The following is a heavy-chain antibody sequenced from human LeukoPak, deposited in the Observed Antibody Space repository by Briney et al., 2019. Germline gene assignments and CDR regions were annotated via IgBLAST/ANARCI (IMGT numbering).Heavy chain of an antibody. D-gene: IGHD4-17*01. V-gene: IGHV4-30-4*07. CDR2: IYYSGST. CDR3: ARCYGDYYFDY. J-gene: IGHJ4*02. CDR1: GGSISSGGYS. Sequence: PSETLSLTCAVSGGSISSGGYSWSWIRQPPGKGLEWIGYIYYSGSTYYNPSLKSRVTISVDTSKNQFSLKLSSVTAADTAVYYCARCYGDYYFDYRGQGTLDTVSS.